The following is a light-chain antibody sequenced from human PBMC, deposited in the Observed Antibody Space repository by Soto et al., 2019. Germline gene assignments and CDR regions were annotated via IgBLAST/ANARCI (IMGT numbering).Light chain of an antibody. V-gene: IGLV2-14*01. J-gene: IGLJ1*01. Sequence: QSALAQPASVSGSPGQAITISCTGTSSDVGGYNYVSWYQQHPGKAPKLMIYAVSNRPSGVSNRFSGSKSGNTATLTISSLQAEDEADYYCCSYTVSGASVFGPGTKVTVL. CDR2: AVS. CDR1: SSDVGGYNY. CDR3: CSYTVSGASV.